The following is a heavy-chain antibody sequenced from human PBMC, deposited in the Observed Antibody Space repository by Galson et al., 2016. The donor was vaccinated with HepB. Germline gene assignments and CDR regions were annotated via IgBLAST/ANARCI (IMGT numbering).Heavy chain of an antibody. J-gene: IGHJ3*02. Sequence: SLRLSCAASGFTFVNYAVSWVRLAPGKGLEWVSAISGSGNAAHYAVSVKGRFNISRDNSKNTLYLQMNSLRAEDTAIYYCAKDMGSLPVLGIRAFDIWGQGTRVTVSS. D-gene: IGHD2-8*02. V-gene: IGHV3-23*01. CDR1: GFTFVNYA. CDR2: ISGSGNAA. CDR3: AKDMGSLPVLGIRAFDI.